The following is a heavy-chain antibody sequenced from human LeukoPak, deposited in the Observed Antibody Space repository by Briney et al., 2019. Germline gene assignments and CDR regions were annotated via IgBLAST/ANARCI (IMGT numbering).Heavy chain of an antibody. J-gene: IGHJ5*02. CDR1: GYSFTSYW. V-gene: IGHV5-51*01. D-gene: IGHD3-3*01. CDR3: ARQDGDGVASPIYNWFDP. CDR2: IYPGDSDT. Sequence: GESLKISCKGSGYSFTSYWIGWARQMPGKGLEWMGIIYPGDSDTRYSPSFQGQVTISADKSISTAYLQWSSLKASDTAMYYCARQDGDGVASPIYNWFDPWGQGTLVTVSS.